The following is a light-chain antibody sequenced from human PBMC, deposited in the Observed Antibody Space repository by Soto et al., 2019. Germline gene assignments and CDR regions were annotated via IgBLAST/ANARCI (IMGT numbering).Light chain of an antibody. Sequence: QSALTQPPSVSGSPGQSVTISCTGTSSDVGSYNRVSWYQQPPGTAPKLMIYEVSNRPSGVPDRFSGSKSGNTASLTISGLQAEDEADYYCSLYTSSRTVVFGGGTKVTVL. J-gene: IGLJ2*01. V-gene: IGLV2-18*01. CDR2: EVS. CDR3: SLYTSSRTVV. CDR1: SSDVGSYNR.